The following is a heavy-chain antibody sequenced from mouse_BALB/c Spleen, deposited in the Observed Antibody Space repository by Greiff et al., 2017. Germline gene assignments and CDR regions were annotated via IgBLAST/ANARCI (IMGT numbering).Heavy chain of an antibody. Sequence: EVHLVESGGGLVKPGGSLKLSCAASGFTFSSYAMSWVRQTPEKRLEWVASISSGGSTYYPDSVKGRFTISRDNARNILYLQMSSLRSEDTAMYYCAREYYGSRGFAYWGQGTLVTVSA. CDR3: AREYYGSRGFAY. D-gene: IGHD1-1*01. CDR1: GFTFSSYA. V-gene: IGHV5-6-5*01. CDR2: ISSGGST. J-gene: IGHJ3*01.